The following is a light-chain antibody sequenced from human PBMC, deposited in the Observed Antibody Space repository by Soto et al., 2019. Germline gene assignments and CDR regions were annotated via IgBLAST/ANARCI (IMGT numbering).Light chain of an antibody. CDR2: GAS. Sequence: EIVMTQSPATLSVSPGERATLSCRASQSVSSNLAWYQQKPGQAPRLLIYGASTRATGVPARFSGSGSWTEFTLPISSLQSEDFAVYCRQQYTIWPPWTFGQGTKVEIK. CDR1: QSVSSN. V-gene: IGKV3-15*01. CDR3: QQYTIWPPWT. J-gene: IGKJ1*01.